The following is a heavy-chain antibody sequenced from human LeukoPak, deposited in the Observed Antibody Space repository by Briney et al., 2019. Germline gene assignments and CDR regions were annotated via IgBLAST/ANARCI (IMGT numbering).Heavy chain of an antibody. J-gene: IGHJ4*02. D-gene: IGHD3-10*01. V-gene: IGHV4-4*07. Sequence: PSETLSLTCTVSGGSISSYYWSWIRQPAGKGLEWIVRIYTSGSTNYNPSLKSPTTPSVDTSKNQFSLKLSSVTAADTAVYYCARETGYYGSGSGIDYWGQGTLVTVSS. CDR1: GGSISSYY. CDR3: ARETGYYGSGSGIDY. CDR2: IYTSGST.